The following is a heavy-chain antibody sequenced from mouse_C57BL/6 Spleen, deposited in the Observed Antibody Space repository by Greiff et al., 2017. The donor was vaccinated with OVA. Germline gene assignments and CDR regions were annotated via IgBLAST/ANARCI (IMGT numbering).Heavy chain of an antibody. D-gene: IGHD2-4*01. J-gene: IGHJ2*01. CDR1: GYSITSGYY. CDR2: ISYDGSN. Sequence: EVHLVESGPGLVKPSQSLSLTCSVTGYSITSGYYWNWIRQFPGNKLEWMGYISYDGSNNYNPSLKNRISITRDTSKNQFFLKLNSVTTEDTATYYCAREGAYYDYDDGLYFDYWGQGTTLTVSS. CDR3: AREGAYYDYDDGLYFDY. V-gene: IGHV3-6*01.